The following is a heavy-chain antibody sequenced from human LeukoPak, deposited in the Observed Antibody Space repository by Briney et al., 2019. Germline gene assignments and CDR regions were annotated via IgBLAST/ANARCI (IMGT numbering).Heavy chain of an antibody. V-gene: IGHV3-23*01. CDR1: GFTFSSYA. Sequence: GGSLRPSCAASGFTFSSYAMSWVRQAPGKGLEWVSGITGSGGSTYYADSVKGRFTISRDNSKNTLYLQMNSLRAEDTAVYYCANGGSIAVATPLDYWGQGTLVTVSS. D-gene: IGHD6-19*01. CDR2: ITGSGGST. CDR3: ANGGSIAVATPLDY. J-gene: IGHJ4*02.